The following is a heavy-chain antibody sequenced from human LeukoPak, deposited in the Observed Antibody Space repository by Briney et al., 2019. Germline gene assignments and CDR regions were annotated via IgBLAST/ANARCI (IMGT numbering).Heavy chain of an antibody. V-gene: IGHV1-2*02. CDR1: GVTFTGYY. CDR3: ARSKSAFDI. J-gene: IGHJ3*02. Sequence: ASVKVFCKASGVTFTGYYMHWVRQAPGQGLEWMGWINPNTGGTNYAQKFQGRVTMTRDTSISTAYMDLSRLRSDDTAVYYCARSKSAFDIWGQGTMVTVSS. CDR2: INPNTGGT.